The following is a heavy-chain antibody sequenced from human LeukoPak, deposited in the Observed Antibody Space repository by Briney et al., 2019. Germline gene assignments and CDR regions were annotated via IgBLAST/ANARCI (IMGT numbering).Heavy chain of an antibody. J-gene: IGHJ3*02. CDR1: GGTFSSYA. V-gene: IGHV1-69*05. CDR3: ARVKASHRQDAFDI. Sequence: SVKVSCKASGGTFSSYAISWVRQAPGQGLEWMGGIIPIFGTANYAQKFQGRVTITTDESTSTAYMELSSLSSEDTAVYYCARVKASHRQDAFDIWGQGTMVTVSS. D-gene: IGHD2-2*01. CDR2: IIPIFGTA.